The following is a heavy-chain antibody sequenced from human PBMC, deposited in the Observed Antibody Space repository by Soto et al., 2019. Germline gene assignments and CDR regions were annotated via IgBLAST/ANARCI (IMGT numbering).Heavy chain of an antibody. CDR3: ARDIGPLRIAAAAAGWFDP. V-gene: IGHV1-18*01. Sequence: ASVKVSCKASGYTFTSYAISWVRQAPGQGLEWMGWVSAYNGNTNYAQNLRGRVTMTTDASTSTAYMELRSLRYDDTAMYYCARDIGPLRIAAAAAGWFDPWGQGTLVTVS. CDR1: GYTFTSYA. J-gene: IGHJ5*02. CDR2: VSAYNGNT. D-gene: IGHD6-13*01.